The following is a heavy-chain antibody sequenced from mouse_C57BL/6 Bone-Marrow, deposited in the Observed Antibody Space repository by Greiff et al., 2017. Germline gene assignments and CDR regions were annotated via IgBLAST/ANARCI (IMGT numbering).Heavy chain of an antibody. CDR2: IAPSDSYP. V-gene: IGHV1-69*01. CDR1: GYTFTSYW. Sequence: VQLQQPGAELVMPGASVKLSCQASGYTFTSYWMHWVKQRPGQGLAWIGEIAPSDSYPNSNQPFTGKSTLTVDKSSSTAYMQLSSLTAEDSAVDYWVLDYGYDRGWYFDVWGTGTTVTVSS. D-gene: IGHD2-2*01. CDR3: VLDYGYDRGWYFDV. J-gene: IGHJ1*03.